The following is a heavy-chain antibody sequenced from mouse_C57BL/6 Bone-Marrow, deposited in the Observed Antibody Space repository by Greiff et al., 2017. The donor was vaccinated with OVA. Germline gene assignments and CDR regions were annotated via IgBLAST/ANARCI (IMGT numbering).Heavy chain of an antibody. V-gene: IGHV1-5*01. J-gene: IGHJ4*01. CDR2: IYPGNSDT. Sequence: EVQLQESGTVLARPGASVKMSCKPSGYTFTSYWMHWVKQRPGQGLEWIGAIYPGNSDTSYNQKFKGKAKLTAVTSASTAYMELSSLTNEDSAVYYCTRGGPYAMDYWGQGTSVTVSS. CDR1: GYTFTSYW. CDR3: TRGGPYAMDY.